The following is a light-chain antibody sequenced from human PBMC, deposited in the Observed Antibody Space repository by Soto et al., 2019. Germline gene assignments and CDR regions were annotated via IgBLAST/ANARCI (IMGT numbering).Light chain of an antibody. Sequence: QSALTQPASVSGSPGQSLTISCTGTSIDIAPYNYVSWYQQHPGKAPKLIIYEVSYRPSGISNRFSGSNSGNTATLTISRVEAGDEADYYCQVWDNDSDHYVFGTGTKVTVL. V-gene: IGLV2-14*01. J-gene: IGLJ1*01. CDR1: SIDIAPYNY. CDR2: EVS. CDR3: QVWDNDSDHYV.